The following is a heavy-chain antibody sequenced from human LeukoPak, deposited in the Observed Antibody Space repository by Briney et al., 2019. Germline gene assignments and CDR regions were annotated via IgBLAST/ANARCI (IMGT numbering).Heavy chain of an antibody. CDR3: ANCRDGYIHFDY. V-gene: IGHV1-69*02. D-gene: IGHD5-24*01. J-gene: IGHJ4*02. Sequence: ASVKVSCKASGGTFSSYTISWVRQAPGQGLEWMGRIIPILGIANYAQKFQGRVTITADKSTSTAYMELSSLRSEDTAVYYCANCRDGYIHFDYWGQGTLVTVSS. CDR1: GGTFSSYT. CDR2: IIPILGIA.